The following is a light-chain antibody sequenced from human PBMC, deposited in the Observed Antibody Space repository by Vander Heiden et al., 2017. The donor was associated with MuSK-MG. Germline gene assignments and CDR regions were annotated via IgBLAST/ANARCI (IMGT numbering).Light chain of an antibody. Sequence: DIVMTQSPDSLAVSLGERATINCKSSQNVLYSPNNKDYIAWYQQKPGQRPKLPIYWASTRESGVPDRFSGSGSGTDFTLTISRLQAEDGAVYYCQQDDITPLTFGQGTKVEIK. CDR3: QQDDITPLT. V-gene: IGKV4-1*01. J-gene: IGKJ1*01. CDR2: WAS. CDR1: QNVLYSPNNKDY.